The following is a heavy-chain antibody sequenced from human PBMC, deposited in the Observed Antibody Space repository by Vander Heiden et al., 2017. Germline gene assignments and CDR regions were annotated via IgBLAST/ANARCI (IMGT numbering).Heavy chain of an antibody. CDR2: IIPILVTA. J-gene: IGHJ3*02. Sequence: QVQLVQSGAEVKKPGSSVKVSCKASGGPFSSYAISWVRQAPGQGLEWMGGIIPILVTATYAQKFQGRVTITADESTSTAYMELSSLRSEDTAVYYCASEMAYSSGYQPTMLGAFDIWGQGTMVTVSS. CDR1: GGPFSSYA. D-gene: IGHD3-22*01. V-gene: IGHV1-69*01. CDR3: ASEMAYSSGYQPTMLGAFDI.